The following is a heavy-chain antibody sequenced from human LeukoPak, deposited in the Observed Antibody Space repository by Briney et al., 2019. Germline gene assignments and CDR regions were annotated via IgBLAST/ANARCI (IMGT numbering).Heavy chain of an antibody. Sequence: ASVKVSCKASGYTFTSHGINWVRQAPGQGLEWMGWISAYNGNTNYAQELQGRVTMTTDTSTTTAYMELRSLRSDDTAVYYCARPQEEDGYNYNWAFDYWGQGTLVTVSS. CDR1: GYTFTSHG. D-gene: IGHD5-24*01. V-gene: IGHV1-18*01. J-gene: IGHJ4*02. CDR2: ISAYNGNT. CDR3: ARPQEEDGYNYNWAFDY.